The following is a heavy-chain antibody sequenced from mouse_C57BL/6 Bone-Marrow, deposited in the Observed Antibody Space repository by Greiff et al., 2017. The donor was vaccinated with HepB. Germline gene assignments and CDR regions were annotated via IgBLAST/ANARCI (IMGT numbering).Heavy chain of an antibody. CDR3: ARPLYYYGSSYAMDY. CDR1: GFTFSDYG. V-gene: IGHV5-15*01. Sequence: EVQGVESGGGLVQPGGSLKLSCAASGFTFSDYGMAWVRQAPRKGPEWVAFISNLAYSIYYADTVTGRFTFSRENAKNTLYLEMSSLRSEDTAMYYCARPLYYYGSSYAMDYWGQGTSVTVSS. CDR2: ISNLAYSI. D-gene: IGHD1-1*01. J-gene: IGHJ4*01.